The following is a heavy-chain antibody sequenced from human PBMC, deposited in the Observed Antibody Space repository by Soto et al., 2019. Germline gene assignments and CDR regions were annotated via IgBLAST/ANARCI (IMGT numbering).Heavy chain of an antibody. D-gene: IGHD3-3*01. CDR2: INHSGFT. Sequence: SETLSLTCAVHAGSFSGYYWSWIRQPPGKGLEWIGEINHSGFTNYNPSLMSRVTISLDMSKNQASLKVSSVTAADTAVYYCPRTSTIFGVVSDSWGQGTLVTVSS. V-gene: IGHV4-34*01. CDR1: AGSFSGYY. J-gene: IGHJ4*02. CDR3: PRTSTIFGVVSDS.